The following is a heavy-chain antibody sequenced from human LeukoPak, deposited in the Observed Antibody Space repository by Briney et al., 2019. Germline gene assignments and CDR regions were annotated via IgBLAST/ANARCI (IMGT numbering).Heavy chain of an antibody. Sequence: PSETLSLTCAVYGGSFSGYYWTWIRQPPGKGLEWIGEINHSGSTNYNPSLKSRVTISVDTSKNQFSLKLSSVTAADTAVYYCARRVLDPVTASPWGQGTLVTVSS. V-gene: IGHV4-34*01. CDR1: GGSFSGYY. CDR3: ARRVLDPVTASP. J-gene: IGHJ5*02. D-gene: IGHD2-21*02. CDR2: INHSGST.